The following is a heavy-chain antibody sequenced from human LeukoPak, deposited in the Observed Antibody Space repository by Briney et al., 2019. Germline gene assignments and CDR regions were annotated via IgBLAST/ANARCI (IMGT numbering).Heavy chain of an antibody. Sequence: ASETLSLTCTVSGGSISSSSDYWGWIRQPPGKGLEWIGSIYYSGSTYYNPSLKGRVTISVDTSKDQFSLKLSSVTAADTAVYSCARHSFSSGWKSFDYWGQGTLVTVSS. CDR1: GGSISSSSDY. J-gene: IGHJ4*02. D-gene: IGHD6-19*01. V-gene: IGHV4-39*01. CDR2: IYYSGST. CDR3: ARHSFSSGWKSFDY.